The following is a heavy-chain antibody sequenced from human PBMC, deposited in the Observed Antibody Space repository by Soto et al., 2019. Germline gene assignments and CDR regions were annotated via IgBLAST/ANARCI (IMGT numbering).Heavy chain of an antibody. J-gene: IGHJ3*02. D-gene: IGHD3-10*01. CDR2: ISYDGSNK. CDR1: GFTFSSYA. Sequence: QVQLVESGGGVVQPGRSLRLSCAASGFTFSSYAMHWVRQAPGKGLEWVAVISYDGSNKYYADSVKGRFTISRDNSKNTLYLQMNSLRAEDTAVYYCARDRMGRGAVDAFDIWGQGTMVTVSS. CDR3: ARDRMGRGAVDAFDI. V-gene: IGHV3-30-3*01.